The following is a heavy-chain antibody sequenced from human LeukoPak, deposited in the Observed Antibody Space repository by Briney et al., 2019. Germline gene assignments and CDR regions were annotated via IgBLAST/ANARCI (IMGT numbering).Heavy chain of an antibody. J-gene: IGHJ4*02. V-gene: IGHV4-34*01. CDR3: ARAGPFYCSSTSRYSDY. D-gene: IGHD2-2*01. Sequence: SETLSLTCAVYGGSFSGYYWSWIRQPPGKGLEWIGEINHSGSTNYNPSLKSRVTISVDTSKNQFSLKLSSVTAADTAVYYCARAGPFYCSSTSRYSDYWGQGTLVTVSS. CDR1: GGSFSGYY. CDR2: INHSGST.